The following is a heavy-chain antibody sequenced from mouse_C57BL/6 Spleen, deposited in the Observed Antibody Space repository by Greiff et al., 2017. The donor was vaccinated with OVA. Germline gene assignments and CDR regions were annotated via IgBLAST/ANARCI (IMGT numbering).Heavy chain of an antibody. CDR1: GYTFTSYW. Sequence: QVQLQQPGAELVKPGASVKMSCKASGYTFTSYWITWVKQRPGQGLEWIGDIYPGSGSTNYNEKFKSKATLTVDTSSSTAYMQLSSLTSEDSAVYYCARGEIYYDYHYYAMDYWGQGTSVTVSA. V-gene: IGHV1-55*01. J-gene: IGHJ4*01. CDR3: ARGEIYYDYHYYAMDY. CDR2: IYPGSGST. D-gene: IGHD2-4*01.